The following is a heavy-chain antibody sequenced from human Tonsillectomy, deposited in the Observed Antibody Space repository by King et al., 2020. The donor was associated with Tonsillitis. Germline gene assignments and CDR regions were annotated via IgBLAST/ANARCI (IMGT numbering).Heavy chain of an antibody. J-gene: IGHJ4*02. CDR2: GSGSGGST. CDR3: AKTKVYDILTGLDY. V-gene: IGHV3-23*04. D-gene: IGHD3-9*01. Sequence: VQLVESGGGLVQPGGSLRLSCAASGFTFSSYAMSWVRQAPGKGLEWVSAGSGSGGSTYYADSVKGRFTISRDTSKNTLYLQMNSLRAEDTAVYYCAKTKVYDILTGLDYWGQGTLATVSS. CDR1: GFTFSSYA.